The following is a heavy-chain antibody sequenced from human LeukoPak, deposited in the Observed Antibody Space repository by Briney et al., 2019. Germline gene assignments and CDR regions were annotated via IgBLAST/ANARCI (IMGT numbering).Heavy chain of an antibody. J-gene: IGHJ5*02. CDR1: GGTFSSYA. CDR3: ARVEYSSSSRGNWFDP. V-gene: IGHV1-69*06. Sequence: SVKVSCKASGGTFSSYAISWVRQAPGQGLEWMGGIIPIFGTANYAQKFQGRVTITADKSTSTAYMELSSLRSEDTVVYYCARVEYSSSSRGNWFDPWGQGTLVTVSS. CDR2: IIPIFGTA. D-gene: IGHD6-6*01.